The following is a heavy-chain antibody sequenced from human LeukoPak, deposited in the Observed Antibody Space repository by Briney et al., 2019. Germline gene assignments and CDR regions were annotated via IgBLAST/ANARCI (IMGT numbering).Heavy chain of an antibody. CDR2: INHSGST. CDR1: GGSFSGYY. J-gene: IGHJ4*02. D-gene: IGHD1-14*01. CDR3: ARALLRRYNY. V-gene: IGHV4-34*01. Sequence: KPSETLSLTCAVYGGSFSGYYWSWIRQPPGKGLEWIGEINHSGSTNYNPSLKSRVTISVDTSKNQFSLKLSSVTAADTAVYYCARALLRRYNYWSQGTLVTVSS.